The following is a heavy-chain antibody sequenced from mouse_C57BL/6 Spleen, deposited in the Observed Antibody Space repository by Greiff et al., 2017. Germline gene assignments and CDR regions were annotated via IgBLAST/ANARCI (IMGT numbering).Heavy chain of an antibody. CDR2: IYPSDSET. V-gene: IGHV1-61*01. Sequence: QVQLQQPGAELVRPGSSVKLSCKASGYTFTSYWMDWVKQRPGQGLEWIGNIYPSDSETHYNQKFKDKATLTVDKSSSTAYMQLSSLTSEDSVVYYCARWGYYSNYEFDYWGQGTTLTVSS. CDR3: ARWGYYSNYEFDY. J-gene: IGHJ2*01. D-gene: IGHD2-5*01. CDR1: GYTFTSYW.